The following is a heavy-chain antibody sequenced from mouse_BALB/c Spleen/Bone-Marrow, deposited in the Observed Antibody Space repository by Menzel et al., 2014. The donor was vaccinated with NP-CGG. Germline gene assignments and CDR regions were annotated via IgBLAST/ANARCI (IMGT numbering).Heavy chain of an antibody. J-gene: IGHJ2*01. D-gene: IGHD2-4*01. CDR3: ARYDYGVYFDY. Sequence: EVQVVESGAEFVKPGASVKLSCTASGFNIKDTYMHWVKQRPEQGLEWIGRIDPANGNTKYDPKFQGKTTITADTSSNTAYLQLSSLTSEDTAVYYCARYDYGVYFDYWGQGTTLTVSS. V-gene: IGHV14-3*02. CDR1: GFNIKDTY. CDR2: IDPANGNT.